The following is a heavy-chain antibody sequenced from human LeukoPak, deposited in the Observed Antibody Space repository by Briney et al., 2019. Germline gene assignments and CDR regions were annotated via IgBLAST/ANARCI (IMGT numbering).Heavy chain of an antibody. D-gene: IGHD6-19*01. CDR3: AVTGYSSGWGAFDI. CDR1: GGSISSYY. V-gene: IGHV4-4*07. J-gene: IGHJ3*02. CDR2: IYTSGST. Sequence: SETLSLTCTVSGGSISSYYWSWIWQPAGKGLEWIGRIYTSGSTNYNPSLKSRVTMSVDTSKNQFSLKLSSVTAADTAVYYCAVTGYSSGWGAFDIWGQGTMVTVSS.